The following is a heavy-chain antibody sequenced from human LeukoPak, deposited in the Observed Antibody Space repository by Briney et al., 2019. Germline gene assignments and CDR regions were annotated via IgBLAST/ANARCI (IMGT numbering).Heavy chain of an antibody. CDR3: VTGYYEPFDN. V-gene: IGHV4-59*01. CDR1: GASLSSYY. D-gene: IGHD3-3*01. J-gene: IGHJ4*02. CDR2: ISDTGKT. Sequence: PSETLSLTCSVSGASLSSYYWGWIRQSPGKGLEWLGYISDTGKTDYNPSLKSRGTLSLDTSKNQFSLRLTSVTAADTAVYYCVTGYYEPFDNWGQGTLVTVSP.